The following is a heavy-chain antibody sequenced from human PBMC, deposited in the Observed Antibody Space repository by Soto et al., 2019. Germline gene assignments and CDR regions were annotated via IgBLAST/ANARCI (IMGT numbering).Heavy chain of an antibody. J-gene: IGHJ1*01. Sequence: ASVKVSCKASGYTFTSYGISWVRQAPGQGLERMGWISAYNGNTNYAQKLQGRVTMTTDTSTSTAYMELRSLRSDDTAVYYCARYPNCGGDCYPEYFQHWGQGTLVTVS. CDR1: GYTFTSYG. CDR2: ISAYNGNT. CDR3: ARYPNCGGDCYPEYFQH. D-gene: IGHD2-21*01. V-gene: IGHV1-18*01.